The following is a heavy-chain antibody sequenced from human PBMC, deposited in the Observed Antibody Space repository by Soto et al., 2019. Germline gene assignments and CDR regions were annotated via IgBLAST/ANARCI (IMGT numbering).Heavy chain of an antibody. V-gene: IGHV3-9*01. CDR1: GFTFDDYA. Sequence: VQLVESGGGLVQPGRSLRLSCAASGFTFDDYAMHWVRQAPGKGLEWVSGISWNSGSIGYADSVKGRFTISRDNGKNALYLQMNSLRAEDTALYYCAKDRGSGSYSYYYYGMDVWGQGTTVTVSS. J-gene: IGHJ6*02. CDR3: AKDRGSGSYSYYYYGMDV. D-gene: IGHD3-10*01. CDR2: ISWNSGSI.